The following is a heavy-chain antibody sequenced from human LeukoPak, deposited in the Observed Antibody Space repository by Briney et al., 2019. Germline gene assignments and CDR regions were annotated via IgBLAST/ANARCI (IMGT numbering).Heavy chain of an antibody. CDR2: IYPGDSDT. J-gene: IGHJ4*02. Sequence: GESLKISCKGSGYSFTSYWIGWVRQMPGKGLEWMGIIYPGDSDTRYSPSFQGQVTISADKSISTAYLQWSSLKASDTAMYYRARLGYYYDSSGWFDYWGQGTLVTVSS. D-gene: IGHD3-22*01. CDR3: ARLGYYYDSSGWFDY. CDR1: GYSFTSYW. V-gene: IGHV5-51*01.